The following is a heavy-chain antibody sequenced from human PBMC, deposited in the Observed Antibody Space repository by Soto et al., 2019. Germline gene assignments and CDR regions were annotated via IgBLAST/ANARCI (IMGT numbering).Heavy chain of an antibody. CDR3: ATMGTPATGLYFFDY. J-gene: IGHJ4*02. V-gene: IGHV4-59*08. CDR2: CSYSGST. Sequence: SETLSLTCTVSRGSINNSWWSWIRQPPGKRLEWVGSCSYSGSTNYNTSLRSRVTISVDTSKSQFSLNLSFVTAADTAVYYCATMGTPATGLYFFDYWGQGSLVTVSS. D-gene: IGHD2-15*01. CDR1: RGSINNSW.